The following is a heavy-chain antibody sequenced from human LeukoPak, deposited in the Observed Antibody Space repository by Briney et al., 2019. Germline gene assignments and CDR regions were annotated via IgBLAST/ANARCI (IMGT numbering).Heavy chain of an antibody. Sequence: PSETLSLTCTVSGGSISSSSYYWGWIRQPPGKGLEWIGSIYYSGSPYYNPSLKSRVTISVDTSKKQFSLKLSSVTAADTAVYYCARGISVDIVDKAFDYWGQGTLVTVSS. CDR1: GGSISSSSYY. D-gene: IGHD5-12*01. CDR2: IYYSGSP. V-gene: IGHV4-39*01. J-gene: IGHJ4*02. CDR3: ARGISVDIVDKAFDY.